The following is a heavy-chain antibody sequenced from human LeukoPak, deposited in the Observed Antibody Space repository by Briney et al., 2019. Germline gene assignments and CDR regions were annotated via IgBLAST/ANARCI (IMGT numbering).Heavy chain of an antibody. D-gene: IGHD4-11*01. CDR2: IYSGGST. V-gene: IGHV3-53*01. J-gene: IGHJ6*02. CDR1: GFSVSRNY. CDR3: ARVNYRYYYYGMDV. Sequence: GGSLRLSCAASGFSVSRNYMLLVRQAPGKGLEAVSVIYSGGSTYYADSVKGRFTISRDNSKNTLYLQMNSLRAEDTAVYYCARVNYRYYYYGMDVWGQGTTVTVSS.